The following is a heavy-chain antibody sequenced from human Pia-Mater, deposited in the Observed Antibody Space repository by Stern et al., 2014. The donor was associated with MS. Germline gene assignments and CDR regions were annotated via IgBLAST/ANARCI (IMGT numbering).Heavy chain of an antibody. CDR2: NDWDDDK. CDR1: GFSLSTSGMR. CDR3: ARSPPYYEFWNDYYYFYY. Sequence: ESGPALVKPTQTLTLTCTFSGFSLSTSGMRVSWIRQPPGKALEWLARNDWDDDKFYSTSLKTRLTISKDTSKNQVVLTMTNMDPVDTATYYCARSPPYYEFWNDYYYFYYWGQGTLVAVSS. J-gene: IGHJ4*02. D-gene: IGHD3-3*01. V-gene: IGHV2-70D*14.